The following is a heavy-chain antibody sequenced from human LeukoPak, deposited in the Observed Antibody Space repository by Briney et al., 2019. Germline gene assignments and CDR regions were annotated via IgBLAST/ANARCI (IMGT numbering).Heavy chain of an antibody. D-gene: IGHD6-6*01. CDR1: GFTFSSYA. CDR2: ISYDGSNK. V-gene: IGHV3-30-3*01. J-gene: IGHJ6*03. CDR3: ARVSIAARLDYYYYMDV. Sequence: GGSLRLSCAASGFTFSSYAMHWVRQAPGKGLEWVAVISYDGSNKYYADSVKGRFTISRDNSKNTLYLQMNSLRAEDTAVYYCARVSIAARLDYYYYMDVWGKGTTVTVSS.